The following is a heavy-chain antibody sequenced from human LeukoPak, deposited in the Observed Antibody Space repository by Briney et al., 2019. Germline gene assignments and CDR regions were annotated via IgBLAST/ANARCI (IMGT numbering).Heavy chain of an antibody. V-gene: IGHV3-23*01. D-gene: IGHD4-17*01. Sequence: GGSLRLSCAASGFTFSNYAMTWVRQAPGKGLEWVSGISDGGVNTYYAESVKGRFTISRDNSENTLYLQMNNLRADDTAVYYCARAWTVTSDFDYWGQGTLVTVSS. J-gene: IGHJ4*02. CDR1: GFTFSNYA. CDR2: ISDGGVNT. CDR3: ARAWTVTSDFDY.